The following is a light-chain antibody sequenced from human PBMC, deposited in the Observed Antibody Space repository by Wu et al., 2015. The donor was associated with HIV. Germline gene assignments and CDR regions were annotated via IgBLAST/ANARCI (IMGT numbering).Light chain of an antibody. CDR1: QSVSSN. CDR3: QQYNNWPPNT. Sequence: EIVMTQSPATLSLSPGERATLSCRASQSVSSNLAWYQQKPGQVPRLLIHGASTRTTGIPARFSGSGSGTEFTLTISSVQSEDFAVYYCQQYNNWPPNTFGQGTKLEIK. CDR2: GAS. V-gene: IGKV3-15*01. J-gene: IGKJ2*01.